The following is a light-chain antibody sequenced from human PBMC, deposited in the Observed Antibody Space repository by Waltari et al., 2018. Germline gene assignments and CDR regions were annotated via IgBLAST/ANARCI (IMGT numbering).Light chain of an antibody. CDR1: SSNIGNNY. CDR2: DNK. CDR3: GTWDSSLSYVV. V-gene: IGLV1-51*01. J-gene: IGLJ2*01. Sequence: QSVLTQPPSVSAAPGQKVTISCSGSSSNIGNNYVSWYQQLPGTAPKLLIYDNKKRPSGIPDRFSGSKSGTSATLGITGLQTGDEADYYCGTWDSSLSYVVFGGGTKLTVL.